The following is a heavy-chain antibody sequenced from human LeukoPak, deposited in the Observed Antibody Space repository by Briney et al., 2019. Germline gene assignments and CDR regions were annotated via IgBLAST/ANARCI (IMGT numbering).Heavy chain of an antibody. V-gene: IGHV4-59*01. CDR1: GGSISSYY. CDR3: ASIHVDFHYYYMDV. D-gene: IGHD3/OR15-3a*01. Sequence: SETLSLTCTVSGGSISSYYWSWIRQPPGKGLEWIGYIYYSGSTNYNPSLKSRVTISVDTSKNQFSLKLSSVTAADTAVYYCASIHVDFHYYYMDVWGKGTTVTVSS. CDR2: IYYSGST. J-gene: IGHJ6*03.